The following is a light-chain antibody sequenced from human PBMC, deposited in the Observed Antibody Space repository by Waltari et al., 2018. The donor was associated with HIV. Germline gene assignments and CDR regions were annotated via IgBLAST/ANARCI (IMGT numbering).Light chain of an antibody. CDR1: SNDVVGFDL. CDR2: EVN. V-gene: IGLV2-23*02. J-gene: IGLJ2*01. CDR3: CSYARSRSLL. Sequence: HSALTQPASVSGSPGQSITISCTGTSNDVVGFDLVSWYQHHPGKAPKPIIFEVNKRPSGVSNRVSGTKAGNTASLTISGLQTEDETDYYCCSYARSRSLLFGGGTKLTVL.